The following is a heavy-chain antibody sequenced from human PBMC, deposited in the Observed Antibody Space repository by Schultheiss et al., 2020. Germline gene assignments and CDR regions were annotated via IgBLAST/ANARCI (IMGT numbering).Heavy chain of an antibody. CDR2: ISWDGGST. D-gene: IGHD2-15*01. CDR1: GFTFSSYW. Sequence: GGSLRLSCAASGFTFSSYWMNWVRQAPGKGLEWVSLISWDGGSTYYADSVKGRFTISRDNSKNTLYLQMNSLRAEDTAVYYCAKDYGYCSGGSCYLYNWFDPWGQGTLVTVSS. CDR3: AKDYGYCSGGSCYLYNWFDP. V-gene: IGHV3-NL1*01. J-gene: IGHJ5*02.